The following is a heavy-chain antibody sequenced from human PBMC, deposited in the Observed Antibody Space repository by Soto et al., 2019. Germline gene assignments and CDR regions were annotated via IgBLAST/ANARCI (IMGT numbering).Heavy chain of an antibody. CDR2: ISAHNGNT. D-gene: IGHD1-1*01. J-gene: IGHJ4*02. CDR3: ERGRYGDY. Sequence: QVHLVQSGAEVKKPGASVKVSCKGSGYAFTTYGITWVRQAPGQGLEWMGWISAHNGNTNYAQQLQGRVTVTRDTSTSTAYMELRSLISDDTAVYYCERGRYGDYWGQGALVTVSS. V-gene: IGHV1-18*01. CDR1: GYAFTTYG.